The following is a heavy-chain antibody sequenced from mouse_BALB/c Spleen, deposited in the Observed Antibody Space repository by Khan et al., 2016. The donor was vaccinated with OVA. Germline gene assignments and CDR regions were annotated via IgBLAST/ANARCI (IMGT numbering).Heavy chain of an antibody. CDR3: ARAYYGFDDYSMDY. V-gene: IGHV2-6-7*01. Sequence: QVQLQQSGPGLVAPSQSLSITCTVSGFSLTGYGVNWVRQPPGKGLEWLGMIWGNGNTDYNSALKSRLSISKDNSKSQVFLKMNSLQTDDTARYYCARAYYGFDDYSMDYWGQGTSVTVSS. D-gene: IGHD2-9*01. CDR1: GFSLTGYG. J-gene: IGHJ4*01. CDR2: IWGNGNT.